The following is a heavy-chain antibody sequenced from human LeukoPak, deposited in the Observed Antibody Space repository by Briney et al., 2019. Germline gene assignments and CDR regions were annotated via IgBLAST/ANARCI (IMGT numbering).Heavy chain of an antibody. Sequence: SETLSLTCTVSGGSISSYYWSWIRQPAGKGLEWIGRIYTSGSTNYNPSLKSRVTMSAETSKNQFSLKLSSVTAADTAVYYCARDAYHSSGYYYVPDYWGQGTLVTVSS. CDR1: GGSISSYY. CDR2: IYTSGST. D-gene: IGHD3-22*01. CDR3: ARDAYHSSGYYYVPDY. J-gene: IGHJ4*02. V-gene: IGHV4-4*07.